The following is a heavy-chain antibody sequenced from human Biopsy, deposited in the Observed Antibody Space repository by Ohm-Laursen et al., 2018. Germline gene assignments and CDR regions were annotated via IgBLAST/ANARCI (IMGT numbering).Heavy chain of an antibody. Sequence: PSETLSLTCAVYGGSFSGYYWTWIRQSPGKGLEWIGEINHRGSASYNPSLKSRITVLVDTSKNQFSLKLRSVSAADTAVYFCARALDYYDPYYYYAMDVWGQGTSVTVSS. V-gene: IGHV4-34*01. CDR2: INHRGSA. D-gene: IGHD3-16*01. CDR1: GGSFSGYY. J-gene: IGHJ6*02. CDR3: ARALDYYDPYYYYAMDV.